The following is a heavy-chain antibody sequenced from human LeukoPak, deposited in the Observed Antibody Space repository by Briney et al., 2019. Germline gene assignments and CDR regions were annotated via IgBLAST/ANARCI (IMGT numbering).Heavy chain of an antibody. CDR2: EYYDGSS. D-gene: IGHD3-16*02. CDR3: AGWDSYHFVY. J-gene: IGHJ4*02. V-gene: IGHV4-39*01. CDR1: RGSVRRSSYY. Sequence: SKTLSLTCTVSRGSVRRSSYYWGWLRPPPGKGLEWLGSEYYDGSSYYKSALKCRVTIFIATSESQCSLKLTSVSAAVTAVYYCAGWDSYHFVYWGQGNLVTVSS.